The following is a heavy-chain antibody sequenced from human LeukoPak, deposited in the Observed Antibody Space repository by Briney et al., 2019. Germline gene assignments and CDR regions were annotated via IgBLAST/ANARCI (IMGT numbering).Heavy chain of an antibody. V-gene: IGHV4-31*03. Sequence: SETLSLTCTVSGGSISSGGYYWSWIRQHPGKGLEWIGYIYSSGSTYYNPSLKSRVTISVDTSRNQFSLNLYSVTAADTAVYYCARLNKVRGRDWFDPWGQGTLVTVSS. CDR3: ARLNKVRGRDWFDP. CDR2: IYSSGST. J-gene: IGHJ5*02. CDR1: GGSISSGGYY. D-gene: IGHD3-10*01.